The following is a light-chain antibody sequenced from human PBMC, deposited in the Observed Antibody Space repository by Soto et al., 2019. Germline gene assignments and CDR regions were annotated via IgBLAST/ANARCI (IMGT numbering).Light chain of an antibody. Sequence: EIVMTQSPATLSVSPGERATLSCRASQSVSSNLAWYQQKPGQAPRLLIYGASTRATGIPARFSGSGSGTEFTLTISSLQSEDSAVYHCQQYGSSPTTFGQGTKVDIK. CDR2: GAS. V-gene: IGKV3-15*01. CDR3: QQYGSSPTT. J-gene: IGKJ1*01. CDR1: QSVSSN.